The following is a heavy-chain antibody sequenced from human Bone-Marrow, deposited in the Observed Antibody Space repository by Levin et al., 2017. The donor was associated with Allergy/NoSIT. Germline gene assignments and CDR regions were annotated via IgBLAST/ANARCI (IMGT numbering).Heavy chain of an antibody. CDR2: IYYSGST. CDR1: GGSISSSDYY. D-gene: IGHD3-22*01. V-gene: IGHV4-39*01. CDR3: ARLGYYYEASGYNIDY. J-gene: IGHJ4*02. Sequence: SQTLSLTCTVSGGSISSSDYYWGWIRQTPGKGLEWIGSIYYSGSTNYKPSLKSRLTISVDTSKNQFSLRLTSMTATDTAVYYCARLGYYYEASGYNIDYWGQGTLVTVSS.